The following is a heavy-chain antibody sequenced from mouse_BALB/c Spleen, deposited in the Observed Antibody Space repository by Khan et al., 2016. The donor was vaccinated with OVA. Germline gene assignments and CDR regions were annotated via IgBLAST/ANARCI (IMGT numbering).Heavy chain of an antibody. CDR3: ARPYYYGSSYATVDD. Sequence: QIQLVQSGAELVRPGTSVKMSCKAAGYTFTNYWIGWVKQRPGHGLEWIGDIYPGSGNTNYNEKFKGKATLTADTSFSTAYMQLNSLTSEDSAVYYCARPYYYGSSYATVDDWGQGTSVTVSS. CDR1: GYTFTNYW. J-gene: IGHJ4*01. D-gene: IGHD1-1*01. CDR2: IYPGSGNT. V-gene: IGHV1-63*02.